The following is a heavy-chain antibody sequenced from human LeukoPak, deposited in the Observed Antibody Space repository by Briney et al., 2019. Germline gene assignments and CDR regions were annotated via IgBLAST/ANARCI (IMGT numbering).Heavy chain of an antibody. CDR2: IRYDGTNK. CDR3: AKDQSPAYFHH. CDR1: GFIFSNYG. J-gene: IGHJ1*01. V-gene: IGHV3-30*02. Sequence: GGSLRLSYAASGFIFSNYGMHWVRQPPGKGLEWVAFIRYDGTNKYYADSVKGRFTISRDNSENTLDLQMNSLRAEDTAVYYCAKDQSPAYFHHWGQGTLVTVSS.